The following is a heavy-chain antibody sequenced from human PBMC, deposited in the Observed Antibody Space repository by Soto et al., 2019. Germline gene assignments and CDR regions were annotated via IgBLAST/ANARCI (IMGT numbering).Heavy chain of an antibody. Sequence: GCLRLACAASGFAFTSYPMNGVRQTPGKGLEWVSSISASGGSTYYGDSLKGRFTISRDNSKNTLNLHIKSLGVEDSAVYYCAKDRGGFARGWEYYDFWGQGTQVTVSS. J-gene: IGHJ4*02. CDR1: GFAFTSYP. CDR3: AKDRGGFARGWEYYDF. CDR2: ISASGGST. V-gene: IGHV3-23*01. D-gene: IGHD6-19*01.